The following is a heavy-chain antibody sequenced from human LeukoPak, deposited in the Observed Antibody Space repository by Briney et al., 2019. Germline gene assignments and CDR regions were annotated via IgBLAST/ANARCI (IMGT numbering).Heavy chain of an antibody. J-gene: IGHJ4*02. V-gene: IGHV3-43D*03. D-gene: IGHD6-19*01. CDR2: ISWDGGST. CDR1: GFTFNDYA. Sequence: GGSLRLSCAASGFTFNDYAMHWVRQAPGKGLKWVSLISWDGGSTYYADSVKGRFTISRDNSKNSLYLQMNSLRAEDTALYYCAKDDRAVAGTGYFDYWGQGTLVTVSS. CDR3: AKDDRAVAGTGYFDY.